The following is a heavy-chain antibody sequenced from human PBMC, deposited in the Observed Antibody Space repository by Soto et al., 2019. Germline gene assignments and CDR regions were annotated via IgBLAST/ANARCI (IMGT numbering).Heavy chain of an antibody. D-gene: IGHD2-2*01. V-gene: IGHV4-34*01. J-gene: IGHJ4*02. CDR2: INHSGST. CDR1: GGSFSGYY. Sequence: QVQLQQWGAGLLKPSETLSLTCAVYGGSFSGYYWSWIRQPPGKGLEWIGEINHSGSTNYNPSLKSRVTISVDPSKNQFSLELSSVTAADTAVYYCARVGSRGIVVPAAMSFDYWGQGTLGTVSS. CDR3: ARVGSRGIVVPAAMSFDY.